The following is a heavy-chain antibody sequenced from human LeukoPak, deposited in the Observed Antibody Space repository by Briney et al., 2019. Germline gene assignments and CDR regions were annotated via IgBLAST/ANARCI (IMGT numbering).Heavy chain of an antibody. CDR2: ISHSGNT. Sequence: SQTLSLTCTVSGGSIRSSGHYWTWIHQHPEKGLEWIGYISHSGNTYYNPSLKTRISISLGTSSNHFSLRLSSVTAADTAVYYCARARDVCGGGCPEVANWFDPWGQGTLVTVSS. CDR1: GGSIRSSGHY. J-gene: IGHJ5*02. V-gene: IGHV4-31*03. CDR3: ARARDVCGGGCPEVANWFDP. D-gene: IGHD2-21*02.